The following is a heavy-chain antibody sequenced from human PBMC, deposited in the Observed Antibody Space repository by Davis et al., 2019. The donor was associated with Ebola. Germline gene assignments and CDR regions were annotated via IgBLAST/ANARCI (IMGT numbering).Heavy chain of an antibody. J-gene: IGHJ6*02. CDR2: ISNLAMKT. CDR3: ADPLSSV. CDR1: GFYFSHYA. V-gene: IGHV3-23*01. Sequence: PGGSLRLSCVGSGFYFSHYAMGWVRQIPGRGLECVSVISNLAMKTFYSDSVQGRFIISRDNSKSIVSLQMNNLRVDDTAIYYCADPLSSVWGQGTTVTVS.